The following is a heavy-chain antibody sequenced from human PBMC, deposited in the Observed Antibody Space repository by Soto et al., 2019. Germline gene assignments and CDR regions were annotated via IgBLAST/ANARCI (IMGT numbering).Heavy chain of an antibody. V-gene: IGHV1-69*13. CDR1: GGTFSSYA. CDR3: ARGVDGYNTIDY. CDR2: IIPIFGTA. J-gene: IGHJ4*02. Sequence: ASVKVSCKASGGTFSSYAISWVRQAPGQGLEWMGGIIPIFGTANYAQKFQGRVTITADESTSTAYMELSSLRSEDTAVYYCARGVDGYNTIDYWGRGTLVTVSS. D-gene: IGHD5-12*01.